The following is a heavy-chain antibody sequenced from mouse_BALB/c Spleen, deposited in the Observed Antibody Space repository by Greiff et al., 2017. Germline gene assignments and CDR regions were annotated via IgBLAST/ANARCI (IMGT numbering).Heavy chain of an antibody. V-gene: IGHV5-9-4*01. D-gene: IGHD1-2*01. CDR3: ARKIDGAFDY. J-gene: IGHJ2*01. CDR2: ISSGGSYT. Sequence: DVHLVESGGGLVKPGGSLKLSCAASGFTFSSYAMSWVRQSPEKRLEWVAEISSGGSYTYYPDTVTGRFTISRDNAKNTLYLEMSSLRSEDTAMYYCARKIDGAFDYWGQGTTLTVSS. CDR1: GFTFSSYA.